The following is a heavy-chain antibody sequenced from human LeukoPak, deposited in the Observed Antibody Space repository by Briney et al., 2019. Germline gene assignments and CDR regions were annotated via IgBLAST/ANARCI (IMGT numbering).Heavy chain of an antibody. J-gene: IGHJ4*02. Sequence: GGSLRLSCVVSGFTFSNHSMNWVRQAPGRGLEWVSSISSRGSYGFYVDSVKGRFTVSRDNTNNSLYLQLSSLRAEDTAVYYCAKSKPGDYGLFDYWGQGTLVTVSS. CDR1: GFTFSNHS. CDR2: ISSRGSYG. V-gene: IGHV3-21*04. D-gene: IGHD4-17*01. CDR3: AKSKPGDYGLFDY.